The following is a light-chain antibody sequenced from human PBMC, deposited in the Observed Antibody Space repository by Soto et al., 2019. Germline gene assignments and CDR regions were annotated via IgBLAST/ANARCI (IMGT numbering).Light chain of an antibody. Sequence: MKQSPSALSAKVGDRVTITCRASQSISSWLAWYQQKPWKAPKLLIYKASSLQSGVPSRFSGTGSRTDFTLTISSLHPDDFATYYCQQYNSYSPTFGQRT. CDR1: QSISSW. CDR2: KAS. CDR3: QQYNSYSPT. J-gene: IGKJ1*01. V-gene: IGKV1-5*03.